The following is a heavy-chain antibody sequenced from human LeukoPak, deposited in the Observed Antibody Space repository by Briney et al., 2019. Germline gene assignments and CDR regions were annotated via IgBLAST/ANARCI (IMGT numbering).Heavy chain of an antibody. J-gene: IGHJ4*02. Sequence: PGGSLRLSCAASGFSVISNYMSWGRQAPGKGLEWVSLIYTGGNTYYADSVKGRLTLSRDNSKNTVYLQMNSLRVEDTAMYYCASISDLLYYFDSWGQGTLVTVSS. CDR3: ASISDLLYYFDS. CDR2: IYTGGNT. V-gene: IGHV3-66*01. CDR1: GFSVISNY.